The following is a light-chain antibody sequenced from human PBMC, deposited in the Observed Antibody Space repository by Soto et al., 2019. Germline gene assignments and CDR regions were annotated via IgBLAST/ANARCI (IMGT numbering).Light chain of an antibody. CDR3: QQYNNWPFS. J-gene: IGKJ1*01. V-gene: IGKV3-15*01. CDR1: QSVRSN. CDR2: GAS. Sequence: EIVMTQSPATLSVSPGERATLXCRASQSVRSNLAWYQQKPGQAPRLLIYGASTRATGIPARFSGSGSGTDFTLTISSLQPEDFAVYFCQQYNNWPFSFGQGTKVDIK.